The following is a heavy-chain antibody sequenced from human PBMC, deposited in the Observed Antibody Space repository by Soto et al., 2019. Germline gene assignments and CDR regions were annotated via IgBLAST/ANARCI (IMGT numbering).Heavy chain of an antibody. J-gene: IGHJ4*02. CDR2: IGGRGVST. CDR3: AKRGDDFWSGYYYYFDC. Sequence: EVQLLESGGGLVQPGGSLRLSCAASGFTFSSYAVSWVRQAPGKGLEWVSAIGGRGVSTYYADSVKGRFTISRDNSKNTLYLQMNSVRVEDTAVYYCAKRGDDFWSGYYYYFDCWGLGTLVTVSS. V-gene: IGHV3-23*01. D-gene: IGHD3-3*01. CDR1: GFTFSSYA.